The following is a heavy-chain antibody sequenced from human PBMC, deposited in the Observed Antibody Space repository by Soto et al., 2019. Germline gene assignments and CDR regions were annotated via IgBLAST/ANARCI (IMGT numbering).Heavy chain of an antibody. Sequence: NPSETLSLTCTVSGDSMTSGDYSWSWIRQPPGKGLEWIGYIYHSGSTYYNPSLKSRVTISVDRSKNQFSLKLSSVTAADTAVYYCARGAAAGYYFDYWGQGTLVTVSS. V-gene: IGHV4-30-2*01. CDR2: IYHSGST. CDR3: ARGAAAGYYFDY. D-gene: IGHD6-13*01. J-gene: IGHJ4*02. CDR1: GDSMTSGDYS.